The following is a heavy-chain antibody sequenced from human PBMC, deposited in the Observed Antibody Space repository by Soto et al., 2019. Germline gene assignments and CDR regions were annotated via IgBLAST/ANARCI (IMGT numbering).Heavy chain of an antibody. D-gene: IGHD3-22*01. J-gene: IGHJ3*02. CDR1: GGSISSGDYY. CDR3: ARDTYYYDSSGPPVDAFDI. CDR2: IYYSGST. Sequence: SETLSLTCTVTGGSISSGDYYCSCIRQHPGNGLEWIGYIYYSGSTSYNPSLKSRVTISVDTSKNQFSLKLSSVTAADTAVYYCARDTYYYDSSGPPVDAFDIWGQGTMVTVS. V-gene: IGHV4-31*03.